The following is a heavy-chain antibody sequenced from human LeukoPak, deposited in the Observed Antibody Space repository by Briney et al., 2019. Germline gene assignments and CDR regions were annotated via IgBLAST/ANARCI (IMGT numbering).Heavy chain of an antibody. CDR2: INWNGGST. V-gene: IGHV3-20*04. J-gene: IGHJ4*02. Sequence: GGSLRLSCAASGFTFDDYGMGWVRQAPGKGREGVSGINWNGGSTGYADSVKGRFTISRDNAKNSLYLQMNSLRAEDTALYYCARGEDSPFDYWGQGTLVTVSS. CDR1: GFTFDDYG. CDR3: ARGEDSPFDY. D-gene: IGHD3-22*01.